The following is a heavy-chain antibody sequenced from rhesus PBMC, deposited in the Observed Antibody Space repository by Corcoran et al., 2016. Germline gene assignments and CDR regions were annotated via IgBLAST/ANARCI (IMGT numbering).Heavy chain of an antibody. CDR3: ARRHSGTSYYFDS. CDR2: ISGRGANT. V-gene: IGHV4-173*01. J-gene: IGHJ2*01. Sequence: QLQLQESGPGLVKPSETLSLTCAVSGGSISSDYWGWIRQPPGKGLEGIGRISGRGANTDYNPSLIRLVTISTDTSRNQFSLELSSVTAADTAVYYCARRHSGTSYYFDSWGPGTPITISS. D-gene: IGHD6-25*01. CDR1: GGSISSDY.